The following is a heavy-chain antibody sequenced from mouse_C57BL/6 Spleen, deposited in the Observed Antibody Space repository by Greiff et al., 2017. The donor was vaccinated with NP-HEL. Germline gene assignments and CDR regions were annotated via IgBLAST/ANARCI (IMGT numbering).Heavy chain of an antibody. V-gene: IGHV1-54*01. Sequence: QVQLQQSGAELVRPGTSVKVSCKASGYAFTNYLIEWVKQRPGQGLEWIGVINPGSGGTNYNEKFKGKATLTADKSSSTAYMQLSSLTSEDSAVYFCAIYYDYGGGAMDYWGQGTSVTVSS. D-gene: IGHD2-4*01. CDR3: AIYYDYGGGAMDY. CDR1: GYAFTNYL. CDR2: INPGSGGT. J-gene: IGHJ4*01.